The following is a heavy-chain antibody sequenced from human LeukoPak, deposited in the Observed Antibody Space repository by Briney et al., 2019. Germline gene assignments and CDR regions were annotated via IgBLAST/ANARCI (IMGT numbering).Heavy chain of an antibody. Sequence: ASVKVSCKASGGTFTSYAISWVRQAPGHGLEWMGGIIPIFGTADYAQKFQGRVTITADESTSTAYMELSSLRSEDTAVYYCAREAPRYYYDSSGYMKFPFDYWGQGTLVTVSS. D-gene: IGHD3-22*01. V-gene: IGHV1-69*13. J-gene: IGHJ4*02. CDR3: AREAPRYYYDSSGYMKFPFDY. CDR1: GGTFTSYA. CDR2: IIPIFGTA.